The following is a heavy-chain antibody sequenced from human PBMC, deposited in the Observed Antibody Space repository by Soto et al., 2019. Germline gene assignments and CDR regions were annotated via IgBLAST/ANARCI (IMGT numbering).Heavy chain of an antibody. CDR3: ARTKNRDNWNYVWEFDY. Sequence: GPTLVNPTQTLTLTCTCSGFSLNTSGMRVSWIRQPPGKVREWLALIDCDEDKYYSTYLKNRLTSSKDTSKNQVVLTMTNMDPVDTATYYCARTKNRDNWNYVWEFDYWGQGTLVTVS. CDR1: GFSLNTSGMR. CDR2: IDCDEDK. J-gene: IGHJ4*02. D-gene: IGHD1-7*01. V-gene: IGHV2-70*01.